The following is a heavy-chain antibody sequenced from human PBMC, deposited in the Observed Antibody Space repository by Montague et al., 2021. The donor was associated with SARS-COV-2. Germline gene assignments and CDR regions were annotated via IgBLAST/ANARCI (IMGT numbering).Heavy chain of an antibody. Sequence: SETLSLTCTVSGGSISSSSYYWGWIRQPPGKGLEWIGSIYYSGSTYYNPSLKSRVTISVDTSKNQFSLKLSSVTAADTAVYYCARGRLTICGVGTTLDDWGQGTPVTVSS. D-gene: IGHD3-3*01. CDR2: IYYSGST. CDR1: GGSISSSSYY. J-gene: IGHJ6*02. V-gene: IGHV4-39*07. CDR3: ARGRLTICGVGTTLDD.